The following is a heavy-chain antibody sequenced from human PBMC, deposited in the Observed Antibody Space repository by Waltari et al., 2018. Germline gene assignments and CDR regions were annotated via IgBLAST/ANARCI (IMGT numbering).Heavy chain of an antibody. CDR3: AREAGDFKGGVDP. J-gene: IGHJ5*02. Sequence: QVQLQESGPRLVKPSETLSLTCTVSGCSISRHYCSCIRQRPGKGLEWIGYIYYSGSTNYNPSLKSRVTISVDTSKNQFSLKLSSVTAADTAVYYCAREAGDFKGGVDPWGQGTLVTVSS. V-gene: IGHV4-59*11. D-gene: IGHD3-16*01. CDR2: IYYSGST. CDR1: GCSISRHY.